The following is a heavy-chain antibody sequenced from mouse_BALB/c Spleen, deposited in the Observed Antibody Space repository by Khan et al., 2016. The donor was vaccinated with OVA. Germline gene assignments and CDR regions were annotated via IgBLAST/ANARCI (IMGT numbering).Heavy chain of an antibody. Sequence: QLEESGPGLVKPSQSLSLTCTVTGYSITSDYAWNWIRQFPGNKLEWMGYISYSGSTNYNPALKSRISITRDTSKNQFFLQLNSVTTEDTATYYFARDGSRYNYAMDYWGQGTSVTVSS. D-gene: IGHD2-3*01. CDR3: ARDGSRYNYAMDY. V-gene: IGHV3-2*02. J-gene: IGHJ4*01. CDR2: ISYSGST. CDR1: GYSITSDYA.